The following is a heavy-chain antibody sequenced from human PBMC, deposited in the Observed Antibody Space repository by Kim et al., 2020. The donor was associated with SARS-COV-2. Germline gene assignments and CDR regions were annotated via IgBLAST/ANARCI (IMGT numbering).Heavy chain of an antibody. CDR1: GFTFGDYA. Sequence: GGSLRLSCAASGFTFGDYAMHWVRQAPGKGLEWVSGISWNCGNIGYADSVKGRFTISRDNAKNSLYLQMNSLRAEDTALYYCAKDGYGSGSYHDYWGQGTLVTVSS. J-gene: IGHJ4*02. V-gene: IGHV3-9*01. CDR2: ISWNCGNI. D-gene: IGHD3-10*01. CDR3: AKDGYGSGSYHDY.